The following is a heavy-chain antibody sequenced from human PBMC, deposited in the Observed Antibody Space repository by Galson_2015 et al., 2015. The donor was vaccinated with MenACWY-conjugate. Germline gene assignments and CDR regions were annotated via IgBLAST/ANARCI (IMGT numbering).Heavy chain of an antibody. CDR2: IVVGSGNT. CDR3: AAGIGVDYGDYVRGRRLTWFDP. Sequence: SVKVSCKASGFTFTSSAMQWVRQARGQRLEWIGWIVVGSGNTNYAQKFQERVTITRDMSTSTAYMELCSLRSEDTAVYYCAAGIGVDYGDYVRGRRLTWFDPWGQGTLVTVSS. CDR1: GFTFTSSA. D-gene: IGHD4-17*01. J-gene: IGHJ5*02. V-gene: IGHV1-58*02.